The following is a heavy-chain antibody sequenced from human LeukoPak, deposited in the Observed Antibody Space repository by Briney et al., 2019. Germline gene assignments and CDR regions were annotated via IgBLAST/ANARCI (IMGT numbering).Heavy chain of an antibody. J-gene: IGHJ4*02. Sequence: ASVKVSCKASGYTFTGYYMHWVRQAPGQGLEWMGWINPNSGGTNYAQKFQGRVTMTRDTSISTAYMELSRLRSDDTAVYYCARAAGSSWCFDYWGQGTLVTVSS. CDR1: GYTFTGYY. D-gene: IGHD6-13*01. V-gene: IGHV1-2*02. CDR2: INPNSGGT. CDR3: ARAAGSSWCFDY.